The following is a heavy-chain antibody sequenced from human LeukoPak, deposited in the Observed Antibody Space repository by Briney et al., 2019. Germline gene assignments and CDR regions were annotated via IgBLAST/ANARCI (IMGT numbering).Heavy chain of an antibody. V-gene: IGHV3-7*01. Sequence: GGSLRLSCAASGFTFRSYAMNWVRQAPGKGLEWLANINQGGSEKYYVDSVKGRFTISRDNAKNSLFLQMNSLRAEDTAVYYCARDVGDLWGQGTLVTVSS. CDR2: INQGGSEK. CDR1: GFTFRSYA. CDR3: ARDVGDL. J-gene: IGHJ4*02. D-gene: IGHD2-21*02.